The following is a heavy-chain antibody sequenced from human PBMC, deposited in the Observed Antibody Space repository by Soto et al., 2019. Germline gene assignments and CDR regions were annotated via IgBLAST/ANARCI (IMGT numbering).Heavy chain of an antibody. V-gene: IGHV4-4*02. J-gene: IGHJ5*02. D-gene: IGHD1-26*01. CDR2: TYDSGTT. CDR3: VACTREAVSWWDGWFDP. Sequence: QVQLQESGPGLVKPSGTLSLTCAVSGGSISSTTWWSWVRQPPGKGLEWIGETYDSGTTNYNPSLKSRVTISVDKSKNQFSLKLRSVTAADTATYYCVACTREAVSWWDGWFDPWGQGILVTVSS. CDR1: GGSISSTTW.